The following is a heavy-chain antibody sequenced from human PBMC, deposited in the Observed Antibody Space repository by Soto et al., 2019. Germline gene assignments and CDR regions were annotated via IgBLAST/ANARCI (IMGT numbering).Heavy chain of an antibody. Sequence: GASVKVSCKASGYTFTSYSIHWVRQAPGQRLEWMGWINTAKDNTKYSQKFQGRVTITRDTSASIVYMELSSLRSEDTAVYYCARGSSWSYFDYWGQETLVTVSS. D-gene: IGHD6-13*01. CDR2: INTAKDNT. CDR1: GYTFTSYS. J-gene: IGHJ4*02. V-gene: IGHV1-3*04. CDR3: ARGSSWSYFDY.